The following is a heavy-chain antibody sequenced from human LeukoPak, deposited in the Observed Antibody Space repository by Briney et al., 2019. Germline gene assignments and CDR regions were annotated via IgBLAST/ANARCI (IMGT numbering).Heavy chain of an antibody. D-gene: IGHD1-14*01. V-gene: IGHV4-34*01. Sequence: SETLSLTCAVYGGSFSDYYWTWLRQPPRKGLEWIGEINHSGSTNYNPSLKSRVTISIGTSKNQFSLKLNSVTAADTAVYYCARGRTGEIDYWGQGTLVTVSS. CDR2: INHSGST. CDR1: GGSFSDYY. J-gene: IGHJ4*02. CDR3: ARGRTGEIDY.